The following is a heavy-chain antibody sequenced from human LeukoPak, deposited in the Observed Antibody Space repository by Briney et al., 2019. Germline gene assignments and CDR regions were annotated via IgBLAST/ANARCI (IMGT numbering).Heavy chain of an antibody. D-gene: IGHD3-22*01. Sequence: GGSLRLSCAASGFTFSSYAMSWVRQAPGKGLEWVSAISGSGGSTYYADSVKGRFTISRDNSKNTLYLQMNSLRAEDTAVYYCARERGYYDSSGYYSLIDYWGQGTLVTVSS. J-gene: IGHJ4*02. CDR1: GFTFSSYA. CDR2: ISGSGGST. V-gene: IGHV3-23*01. CDR3: ARERGYYDSSGYYSLIDY.